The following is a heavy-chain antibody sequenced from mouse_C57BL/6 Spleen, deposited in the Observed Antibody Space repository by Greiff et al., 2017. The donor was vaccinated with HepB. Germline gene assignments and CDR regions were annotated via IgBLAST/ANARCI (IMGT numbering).Heavy chain of an antibody. CDR1: GYSITSGYY. CDR3: ANYYDYDKGFAY. J-gene: IGHJ3*01. Sequence: EVKLVESGPGLVKPSQSLSLTCSVTGYSITSGYYWNWIRQFPGNKLEWMGYISYDGSNNYNPSLKNRISITRDTSKNQFFLKLNSVTTENTATYYCANYYDYDKGFAYWGQGTLVTVSA. CDR2: ISYDGSN. D-gene: IGHD2-4*01. V-gene: IGHV3-6*01.